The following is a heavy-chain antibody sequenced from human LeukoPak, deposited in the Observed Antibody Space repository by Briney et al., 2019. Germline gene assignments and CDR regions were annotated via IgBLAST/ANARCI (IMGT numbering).Heavy chain of an antibody. Sequence: GGALRLSCASSGFSFSGCWMSWVRRAPGKGLEWVANMMPDGSEKYYVDSVKGRFIISRDNAKNSLYLQMNSLRVEDTAVYYCARDSGYRDYWGEGTAVTVSS. V-gene: IGHV3-7*03. J-gene: IGHJ4*02. D-gene: IGHD3-9*01. CDR2: MMPDGSEK. CDR3: ARDSGYRDY. CDR1: GFSFSGCW.